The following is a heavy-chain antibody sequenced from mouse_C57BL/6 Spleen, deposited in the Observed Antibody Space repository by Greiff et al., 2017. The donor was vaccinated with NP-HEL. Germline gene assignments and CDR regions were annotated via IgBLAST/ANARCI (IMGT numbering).Heavy chain of an antibody. J-gene: IGHJ4*01. V-gene: IGHV1-50*01. D-gene: IGHD1-1*01. CDR1: GYTFTSYW. CDR2: IDPSDSYT. CDR3: ARDYGSSYRAMDY. Sequence: VQLQQPGAELVKPGASVKLSCKASGYTFTSYWIQWVKQRPGQGLEWIGEIDPSDSYTNYNQKFKGKATLTVDTSSSTAYMQLSSLTSEDSAVYYCARDYGSSYRAMDYWGQGTSVTVSS.